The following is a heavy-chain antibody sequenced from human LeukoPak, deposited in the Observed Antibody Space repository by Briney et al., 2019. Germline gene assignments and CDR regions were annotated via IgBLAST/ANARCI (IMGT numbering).Heavy chain of an antibody. V-gene: IGHV4-34*01. CDR3: ARGVRSVAGLGWFDP. J-gene: IGHJ5*02. D-gene: IGHD6-19*01. CDR2: INHSGSA. Sequence: SETLSLTCTVSGGSFSGYYCTWIRQPPGKGLEWIGEINHSGSANYNPSLKSRVTISVDTSKNQFSLKLSSVTAADTAVYYCARGVRSVAGLGWFDPWGQGTLVTVSS. CDR1: GGSFSGYY.